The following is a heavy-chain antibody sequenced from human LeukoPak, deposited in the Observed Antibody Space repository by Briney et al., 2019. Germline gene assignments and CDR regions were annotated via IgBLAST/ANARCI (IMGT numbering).Heavy chain of an antibody. J-gene: IGHJ4*02. V-gene: IGHV3-53*01. CDR2: IYSGGST. Sequence: GGSLRLSCAASGFTVSSNYMSWVRQAPGKGLEWVSVIYSGGSTYYADSVKGRFTISRDNSKNTLYLQMNSLRAEDTAVYYCARDRGGVVVRAFDYWGQGTLVTVSS. CDR1: GFTVSSNY. D-gene: IGHD3-22*01. CDR3: ARDRGGVVVRAFDY.